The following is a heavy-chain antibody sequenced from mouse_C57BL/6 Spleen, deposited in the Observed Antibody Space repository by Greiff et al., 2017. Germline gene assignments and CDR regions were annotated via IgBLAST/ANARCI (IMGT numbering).Heavy chain of an antibody. CDR2: IYPGDGDT. V-gene: IGHV1-80*01. Sequence: QVQLQQSGAELVKPGASVKISCKASGYAFSSYWMNWVKQRPGKGLEWIGQIYPGDGDTNYNGQFKGKGTLTADKYSSTAYMQLCSLTSEDSAVYFCAGEDYDCAFAYWGQGTLVTVSA. CDR3: AGEDYDCAFAY. J-gene: IGHJ3*01. D-gene: IGHD2-4*01. CDR1: GYAFSSYW.